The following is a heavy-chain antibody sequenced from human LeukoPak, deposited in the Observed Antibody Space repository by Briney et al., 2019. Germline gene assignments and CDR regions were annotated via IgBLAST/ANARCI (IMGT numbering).Heavy chain of an antibody. J-gene: IGHJ6*02. Sequence: SETLSLTCTVSGGSISSYYWSWIRQPPGKGLEWIGYIYYSGGTNYNPSLKSRVTISVDTSKNQFSLKLSSVTAADTAVYYCARHLLPLMVRGVTLPLYYYGMDVWGQGTTVTVSS. D-gene: IGHD3-10*01. CDR1: GGSISSYY. CDR3: ARHLLPLMVRGVTLPLYYYGMDV. CDR2: IYYSGGT. V-gene: IGHV4-59*01.